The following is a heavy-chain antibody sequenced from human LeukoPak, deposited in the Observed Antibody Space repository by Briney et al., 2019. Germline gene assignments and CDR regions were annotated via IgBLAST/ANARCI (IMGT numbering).Heavy chain of an antibody. V-gene: IGHV1-46*01. J-gene: IGHJ5*01. CDR1: GGTFSSYA. D-gene: IGHD3-10*01. Sequence: ASVKVSCKASGGTFSSYAISWVRQAPGQGLEWVGQINPDGGNTRYAQRFHGRVILSTDMSTSTVYMEVSSLRSDDTAVYYCARALVNPTLDSWGQGTLVTVSS. CDR2: INPDGGNT. CDR3: ARALVNPTLDS.